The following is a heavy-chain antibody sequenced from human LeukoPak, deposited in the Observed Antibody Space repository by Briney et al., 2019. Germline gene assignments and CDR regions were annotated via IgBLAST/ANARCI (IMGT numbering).Heavy chain of an antibody. CDR2: IKSKTDGGTT. J-gene: IGHJ4*02. CDR3: TTGVQGLVSFDY. Sequence: GGSLRLSCAASGFTFSNAWMSWVRQAPGKGLEWVGRIKSKTDGGTTDYAAPVKGRFTISRDDSKNTLYLQMNSLKTEDTAVYYCTTGVQGLVSFDYWGQGTLVTVSS. D-gene: IGHD6-19*01. V-gene: IGHV3-15*01. CDR1: GFTFSNAW.